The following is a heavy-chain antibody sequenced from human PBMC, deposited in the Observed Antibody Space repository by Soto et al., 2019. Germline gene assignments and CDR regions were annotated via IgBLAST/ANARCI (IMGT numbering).Heavy chain of an antibody. J-gene: IGHJ4*02. CDR2: INHSGST. CDR1: GGSFSDYY. CDR3: TRSKMFGAYNLAY. Sequence: SETLSLTCAVYGGSFSDYYSIWIRQPPGKGLEWIGEINHSGSTDYNPSLKSRVTISLATSKNLFSLKLSSVTAADTAVYYCTRSKMFGAYNLAYWGQGTLVTVS. V-gene: IGHV4-34*01. D-gene: IGHD3-16*01.